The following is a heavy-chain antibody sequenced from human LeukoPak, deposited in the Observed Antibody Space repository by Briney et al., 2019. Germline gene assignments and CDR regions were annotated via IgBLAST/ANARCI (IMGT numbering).Heavy chain of an antibody. J-gene: IGHJ4*01. CDR2: ISSSGSTI. Sequence: GGSLRLSCAASGFTFSSYEMNWVRQAPGKGPEWVSYISSSGSTIYYADPVKGRFTISRDNAKNSLYLQMNSLRPEDTAVYYCAREPNIVATTSFDYWG. D-gene: IGHD5-12*01. CDR1: GFTFSSYE. V-gene: IGHV3-48*03. CDR3: AREPNIVATTSFDY.